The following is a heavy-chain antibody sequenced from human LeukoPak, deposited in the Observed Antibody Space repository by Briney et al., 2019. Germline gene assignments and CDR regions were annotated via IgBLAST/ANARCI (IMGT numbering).Heavy chain of an antibody. Sequence: WVRQPPGKGLEWIGYIYYSGSTNYNPSLKSRVTISVDTSKNQFSLKLSSVTAADTAVYYCARLPPPYMVRGVIDLDPWGQGTLVTVSS. CDR3: ARLPPPYMVRGVIDLDP. D-gene: IGHD3-10*01. V-gene: IGHV4-59*13. CDR2: IYYSGST. J-gene: IGHJ5*02.